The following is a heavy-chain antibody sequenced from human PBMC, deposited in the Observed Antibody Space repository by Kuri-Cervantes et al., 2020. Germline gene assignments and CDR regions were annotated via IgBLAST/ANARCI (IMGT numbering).Heavy chain of an antibody. CDR2: ISGSSSYI. V-gene: IGHV3-21*01. CDR3: ARDLYDSSGYAALDY. J-gene: IGHJ4*02. Sequence: GSLRLSCAASGFTFSIYKMSWVRQAPGKGLEWVSSISGSSSYIYYADSVKGRFTISRDNAKNSLYLQMNSLRDEDTAVYYCARDLYDSSGYAALDYWGQGTLVTVSS. CDR1: GFTFSIYK. D-gene: IGHD3-22*01.